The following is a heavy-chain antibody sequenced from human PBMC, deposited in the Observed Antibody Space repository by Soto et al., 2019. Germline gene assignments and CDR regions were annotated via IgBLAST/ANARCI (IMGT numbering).Heavy chain of an antibody. CDR2: ISNDTHRQ. CDR3: ARGPTSGAFDI. Sequence: QVQLMESGGGVVQPGRSLRLSCAASGFTFSSSDIHWVRQAPGKGLEWVAHISNDTHRQYYADPVKGRFTGSRDNSKNKVYLQMNSLRAEDTAIYYCARGPTSGAFDIWGRGTLVTVSS. D-gene: IGHD1-26*01. V-gene: IGHV3-30*03. J-gene: IGHJ3*02. CDR1: GFTFSSSD.